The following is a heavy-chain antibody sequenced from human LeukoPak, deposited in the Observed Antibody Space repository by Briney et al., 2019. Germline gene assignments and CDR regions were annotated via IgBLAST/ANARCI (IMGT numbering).Heavy chain of an antibody. CDR3: AGEDHSSGWSNWFDP. CDR2: IYTSGST. Sequence: PSETLSLTCTVSGGSISSGSYYWSWLRQPAGKGLEWIGRIYTSGSTNYNPSLKSRVTISVDTSKNQFSLKLSSVTAADTAVYYCAGEDHSSGWSNWFDPWGQGTLVTVSS. CDR1: GGSISSGSYY. D-gene: IGHD6-19*01. J-gene: IGHJ5*02. V-gene: IGHV4-61*02.